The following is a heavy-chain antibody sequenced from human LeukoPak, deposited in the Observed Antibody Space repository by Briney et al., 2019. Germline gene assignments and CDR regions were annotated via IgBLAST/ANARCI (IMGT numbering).Heavy chain of an antibody. CDR1: GFTFSSHS. Sequence: GGSLRLSCAASGFTFSSHSMNWVRQAPGKGLEWVSYSSSSSSTIYYADSVKGRFTISRDNAKNSLYLQMNSLRVEDTAVYYCARDGGCDNHYYHRNPRDAFDIWGQGTMVTVSS. D-gene: IGHD3-22*01. V-gene: IGHV3-48*01. CDR3: ARDGGCDNHYYHRNPRDAFDI. J-gene: IGHJ3*02. CDR2: SSSSSSTI.